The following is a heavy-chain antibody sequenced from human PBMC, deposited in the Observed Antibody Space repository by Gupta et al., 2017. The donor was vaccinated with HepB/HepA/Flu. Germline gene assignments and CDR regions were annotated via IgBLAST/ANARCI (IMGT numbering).Heavy chain of an antibody. CDR2: IYYSGST. CDR3: ARGLYYYYMDV. J-gene: IGHJ6*03. CDR1: GGSIINSY. Sequence: QVQLQESGPGLVKPSETLSLTCTVSGGSIINSYWRWIRQPPGKGLEWLGYIYYSGSTNYNPSLKSRVTIAVDTSKNQFSLRLSSVTAADTAVYYCARGLYYYYMDVWGKGTTVTVSS. V-gene: IGHV4-59*01.